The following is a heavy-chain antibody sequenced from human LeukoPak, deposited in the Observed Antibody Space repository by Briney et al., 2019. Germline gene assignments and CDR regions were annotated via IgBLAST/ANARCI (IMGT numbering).Heavy chain of an antibody. CDR1: GYSFTSYW. J-gene: IGHJ3*02. CDR3: ARRGYYYDSSGYRDAFDI. V-gene: IGHV5-51*01. Sequence: ESLKISCKGSGYSFTSYWIGWVRQMPGKGLEWMGITYPGDSDTRYSPSFQGQVTISADKSISTAYLQWSSLKASDTAMYYCARRGYYYDSSGYRDAFDIWGQGTMVTVSS. CDR2: TYPGDSDT. D-gene: IGHD3-22*01.